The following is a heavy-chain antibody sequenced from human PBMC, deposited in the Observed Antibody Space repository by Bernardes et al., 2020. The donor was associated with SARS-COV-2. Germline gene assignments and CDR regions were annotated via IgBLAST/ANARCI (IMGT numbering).Heavy chain of an antibody. D-gene: IGHD3-10*01. V-gene: IGHV3-11*01. CDR2: ISSSGSTI. CDR1: GFTFSDYY. J-gene: IGHJ6*02. CDR3: ASLYGSGSYQYYYYGMDV. Sequence: GGSLRLSCAASGFTFSDYYMSWIRQAPGKGLEWVSYISSSGSTIYYADSVKGRFTISRDNAKNSLYLQMNSLRAEDTAVYYCASLYGSGSYQYYYYGMDVWGQGTTVTVSS.